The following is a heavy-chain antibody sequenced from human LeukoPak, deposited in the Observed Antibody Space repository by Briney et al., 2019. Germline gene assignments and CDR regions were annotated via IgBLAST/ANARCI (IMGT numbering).Heavy chain of an antibody. J-gene: IGHJ3*02. CDR2: ISAYNGNT. D-gene: IGHD2-15*01. CDR1: GYTFTSYG. Sequence: GASVKVSCKASGYTFTSYGISWVRQAPGQGLEWMGWISAYNGNTSYAQKLQGRVTMTTDTSTSTAYMELRSLRSDDTAVYYCARDKGDIVVVVAATHGAFDIWGQGTMVTVSS. CDR3: ARDKGDIVVVVAATHGAFDI. V-gene: IGHV1-18*01.